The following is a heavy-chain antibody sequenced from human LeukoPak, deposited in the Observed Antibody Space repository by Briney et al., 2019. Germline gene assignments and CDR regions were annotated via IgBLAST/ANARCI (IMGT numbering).Heavy chain of an antibody. CDR1: GGSISSYY. CDR2: IYYSGST. V-gene: IGHV4-59*08. Sequence: PSETLSLTCTVSGGSISSYYWSWIRQPPGKGLEWIGYIYYSGSTNYNPSLKSRVTISVDTSKNQFPLKLSSVTAADTAVYYCARHGDGYSNPFDYWGQGTLVTVSS. J-gene: IGHJ4*02. D-gene: IGHD4-4*01. CDR3: ARHGDGYSNPFDY.